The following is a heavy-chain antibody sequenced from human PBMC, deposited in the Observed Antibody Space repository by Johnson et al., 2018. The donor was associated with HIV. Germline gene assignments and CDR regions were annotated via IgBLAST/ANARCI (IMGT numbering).Heavy chain of an antibody. J-gene: IGHJ3*02. V-gene: IGHV3-66*01. CDR3: ARGGHCGGDCAGAKQALDI. CDR1: GFSFSDYY. D-gene: IGHD2-21*01. CDR2: IYSSGST. Sequence: VQLVESGGGLVKPGGSLRLSCAASGFSFSDYYMSWVRQAPGKGLDWVSVIYSSGSTYYTDSVKGRFTISRDNSKNTVLLQMNSLRVEDTAVYYCARGGHCGGDCAGAKQALDIWGQGTMVTVSS.